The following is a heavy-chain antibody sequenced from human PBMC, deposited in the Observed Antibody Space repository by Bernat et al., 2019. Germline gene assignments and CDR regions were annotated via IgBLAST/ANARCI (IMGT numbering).Heavy chain of an antibody. V-gene: IGHV4-39*01. CDR1: GGSISSSSYY. CDR3: ARRRSLGYGGVTDFDY. J-gene: IGHJ4*02. CDR2: IYYSGST. D-gene: IGHD4-23*01. Sequence: QLQLQESGPGLVKPSETLSLTCTVSGGSISSSSYYWVWIRQPPGKGLEWIGSIYYSGSTYYNPSLKSRVTISVDTSKNQFSLKLSSVTAADTAVYYCARRRSLGYGGVTDFDYLGQATLVTVSS.